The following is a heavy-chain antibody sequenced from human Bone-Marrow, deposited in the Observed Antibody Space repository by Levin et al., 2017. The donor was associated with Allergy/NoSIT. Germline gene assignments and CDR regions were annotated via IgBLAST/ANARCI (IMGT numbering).Heavy chain of an antibody. CDR3: AKNSGWHPRFEY. CDR1: GFTVSSTS. CDR2: IYSGGST. D-gene: IGHD6-19*01. V-gene: IGHV3-53*01. J-gene: IGHJ4*02. Sequence: TGESLKISCAASGFTVSSTSVSWVRQAPGKGLEWVSVIYSGGSTYYADSVKGRFTISRDNSKNTVHLQINSLRGEDTAVYYCAKNSGWHPRFEYWGQGTLVTVSP.